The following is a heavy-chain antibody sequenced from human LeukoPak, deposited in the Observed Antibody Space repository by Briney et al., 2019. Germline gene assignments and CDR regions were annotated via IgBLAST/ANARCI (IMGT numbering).Heavy chain of an antibody. CDR2: IRYDGSNK. CDR3: AKVGGSGSYLYYYYYMDV. CDR1: GFTFSSYG. J-gene: IGHJ6*03. V-gene: IGHV3-30*02. D-gene: IGHD3-10*01. Sequence: GGSLRLSCAASGFTFSSYGMHWVRQAPGKGLEWVAFIRYDGSNKYYADSVKGRFTISRDNSKNTLYLQMNSLRAEDTAVYYCAKVGGSGSYLYYYYYMDVWGKGTTVTVSS.